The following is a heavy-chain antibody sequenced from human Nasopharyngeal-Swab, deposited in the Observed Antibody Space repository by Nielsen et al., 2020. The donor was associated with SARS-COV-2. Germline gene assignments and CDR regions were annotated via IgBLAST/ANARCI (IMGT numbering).Heavy chain of an antibody. D-gene: IGHD3-10*01. CDR1: GYTFTSYY. J-gene: IGHJ4*02. V-gene: IGHV1-46*01. Sequence: ASVKVSCKASGYTFTSYYMHWVRQAPGQGLEWMGIINPSGGSTSYAQKFQGRVTMTRDTSTSTVYMGLSSLRSEDTAVYYCARDRGRGVIITNPMYYFDYWGQGTLVTVSS. CDR2: INPSGGST. CDR3: ARDRGRGVIITNPMYYFDY.